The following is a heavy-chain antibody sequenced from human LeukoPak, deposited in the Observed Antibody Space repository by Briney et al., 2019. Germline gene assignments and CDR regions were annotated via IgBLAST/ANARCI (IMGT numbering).Heavy chain of an antibody. CDR1: GASITDYY. D-gene: IGHD5-24*01. J-gene: IGHJ4*02. V-gene: IGHV4-59*01. CDR3: AYGGDAYKTGY. CDR2: IYYTGSP. Sequence: PSETLSLTCTASGASITDYYWSWIRQPPAKGLEWIGYIYYTGSPNYNPSLKSRVTLSLDRSQNQFSLKLTSVTAADTAVYYCAYGGDAYKTGYWGQGTLVTVSS.